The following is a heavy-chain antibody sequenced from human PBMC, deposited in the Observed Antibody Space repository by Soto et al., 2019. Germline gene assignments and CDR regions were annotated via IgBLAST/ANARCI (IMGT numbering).Heavy chain of an antibody. J-gene: IGHJ6*03. CDR2: ITNNGSNK. CDR1: GFTFNNYC. CDR3: ASKVTGDLPHYYYYMDV. D-gene: IGHD1-20*01. V-gene: IGHV3-48*04. Sequence: GGSLRLSCAASGFTFNNYCMHWVRQAPGKGLEWVSFITNNGSNKYYADSVKGRFTISRDNAKNSLYLQMNSLRAEDTASYYCASKVTGDLPHYYYYMDVWGKGTTVTVSS.